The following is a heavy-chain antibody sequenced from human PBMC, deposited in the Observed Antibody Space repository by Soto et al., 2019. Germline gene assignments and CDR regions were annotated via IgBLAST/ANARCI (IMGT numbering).Heavy chain of an antibody. J-gene: IGHJ6*02. V-gene: IGHV4-30-4*01. CDR2: IYYSGST. CDR1: GGSISSGDYY. D-gene: IGHD1-1*01. Sequence: QVQLQESGPGLVKPSQTLSLTCTVSGGSISSGDYYWSWIRQPPGKGLEWIGFIYYSGSTYYTPSPKRRVTVSVDTSKNQFSLRLSSVTATDTAVYYCARDLQTTKGNRGMDVWGQGTTVTVSS. CDR3: ARDLQTTKGNRGMDV.